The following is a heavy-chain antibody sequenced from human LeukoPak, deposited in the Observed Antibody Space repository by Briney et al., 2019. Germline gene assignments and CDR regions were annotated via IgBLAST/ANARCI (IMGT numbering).Heavy chain of an antibody. J-gene: IGHJ4*02. Sequence: SETLSLTCTVSGGSISSYYWSWIRQPPGKGLEWIGYIYYSGSTNYNPSLKSRVTISADTSKNQFSLKLSSVTAADTAVYYCARESYGWYRRQIDYWGQGTLVIVSS. V-gene: IGHV4-59*01. CDR2: IYYSGST. CDR1: GGSISSYY. CDR3: ARESYGWYRRQIDY. D-gene: IGHD6-19*01.